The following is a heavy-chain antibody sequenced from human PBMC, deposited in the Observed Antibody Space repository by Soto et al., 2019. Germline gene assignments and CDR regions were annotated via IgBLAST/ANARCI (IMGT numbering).Heavy chain of an antibody. CDR2: ISYDGVDK. J-gene: IGHJ4*02. Sequence: GGSLRLSCAASGFTFGSFGMHWVRQAPGKGLEWVALISYDGVDKYYADSVKGRFTISRDNSRNTLYVQMNSLRAEDTAVYYCAKAGGHSYTKDFDYWGQGT. CDR3: AKAGGHSYTKDFDY. V-gene: IGHV3-30*18. CDR1: GFTFGSFG. D-gene: IGHD5-18*01.